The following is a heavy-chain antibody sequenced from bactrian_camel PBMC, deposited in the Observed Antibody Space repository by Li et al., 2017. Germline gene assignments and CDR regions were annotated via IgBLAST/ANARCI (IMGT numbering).Heavy chain of an antibody. CDR1: GFTFCTYD. V-gene: IGHV3S40*01. D-gene: IGHD5*01. CDR2: INSGGAST. Sequence: VQLVESGGGLVQPGGSLRLSCAASGFTFCTYDLSWVRQAPGKGLEWVSGINSGGASTYYADSVKGRFTISRDNAKNTLYLQLNSLKTEDTAMYYCANGSPDGPYGLGLVAPHYWGQGTQVTVS. CDR3: ANGSPDGPYGLGLVAPHY. J-gene: IGHJ4*01.